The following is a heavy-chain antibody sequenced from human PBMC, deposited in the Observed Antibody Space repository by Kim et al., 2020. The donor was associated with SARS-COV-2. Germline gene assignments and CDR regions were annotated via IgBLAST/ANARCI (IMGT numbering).Heavy chain of an antibody. D-gene: IGHD2-8*02. Sequence: GGSLRLSWADSGFTFSGHYMTWVRQAPGKGLEWVANIKQDGSEKLYVDSVKGRFTISRDNAKKSLYLQMNSLRAEDTAMYYCARNHWYYFDYWGQGTLVT. V-gene: IGHV3-7*05. CDR3: ARNHWYYFDY. J-gene: IGHJ4*02. CDR2: IKQDGSEK. CDR1: GFTFSGHY.